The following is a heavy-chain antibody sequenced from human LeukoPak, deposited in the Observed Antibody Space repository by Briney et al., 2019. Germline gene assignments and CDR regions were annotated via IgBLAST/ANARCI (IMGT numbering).Heavy chain of an antibody. CDR2: IYYSGST. CDR3: ATHSGSYGSDH. V-gene: IGHV4-39*07. J-gene: IGHJ4*02. D-gene: IGHD1-26*01. CDR1: GASISRTTYC. Sequence: SETLSLTCTVSGASISRTTYCWGWVRQPPGKGLEWIGNIYYSGSTYYNPSLRSRVTLSVDTSKNQFSLKLSSVTAADTAVYYCATHSGSYGSDHWGQGTLVTVSS.